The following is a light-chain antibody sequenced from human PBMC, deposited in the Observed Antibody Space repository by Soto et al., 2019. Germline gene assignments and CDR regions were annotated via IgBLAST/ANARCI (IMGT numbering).Light chain of an antibody. CDR1: QSVAFY. CDR2: DAS. Sequence: VLTQSPATLSLSPGERATLSCRASQSVAFYLAWYQQKPGQAPRLLIYDASTRATGIPARFSGSGSGTDFTLTISSLEPEDFAMYYCVQRQNWPPLTFGGGTRVEI. CDR3: VQRQNWPPLT. V-gene: IGKV3-11*01. J-gene: IGKJ4*01.